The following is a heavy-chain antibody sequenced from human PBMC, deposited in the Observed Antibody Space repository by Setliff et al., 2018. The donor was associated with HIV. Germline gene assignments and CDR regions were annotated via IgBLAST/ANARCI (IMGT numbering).Heavy chain of an antibody. V-gene: IGHV3-15*01. CDR1: GFTFSNAW. CDR3: NTDFLWNSLSFFDY. D-gene: IGHD1-1*01. Sequence: GGSLRLSCAASGFTFSNAWMSWVRQAPGKGLEWVGRIKSKTDGGTTDYAAPVKGRFTISRDDSKNTLFLQINSLKTDDTAMYYCNTDFLWNSLSFFDYWGQGTLVTVSS. J-gene: IGHJ4*02. CDR2: IKSKTDGGTT.